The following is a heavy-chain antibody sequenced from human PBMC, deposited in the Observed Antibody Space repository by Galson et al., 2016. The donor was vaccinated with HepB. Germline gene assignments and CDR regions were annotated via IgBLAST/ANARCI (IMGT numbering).Heavy chain of an antibody. CDR1: GYSFTSYW. CDR3: ARQVVPGLFDQ. CDR2: INPGDSDT. J-gene: IGHJ4*02. Sequence: QSGAEVKKPGESLEISCKGSGYSFTSYWIAWVRQMPGKGLEWMTIINPGDSDTRYSPSFQGQVTISADKSITTAYLQWSSLKASDTAMYYCARQVVPGLFDQWDQGTLVTVSS. V-gene: IGHV5-51*01. D-gene: IGHD2-21*02.